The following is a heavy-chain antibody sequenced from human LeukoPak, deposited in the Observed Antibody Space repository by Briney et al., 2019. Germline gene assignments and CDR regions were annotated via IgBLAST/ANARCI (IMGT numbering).Heavy chain of an antibody. CDR2: IYPRGST. J-gene: IGHJ4*02. Sequence: KASETLSLTYTVSGGSISSYYWSWIRQPPGKGLEWIGYIYPRGSTYYNPSLKSRVILSLDKSASQFSLNLSSVTAADTAVYYCARFSPRAMGNYLDFWGQGTLVTVSS. CDR1: GGSISSYY. CDR3: ARFSPRAMGNYLDF. V-gene: IGHV4-4*09. D-gene: IGHD7-27*01.